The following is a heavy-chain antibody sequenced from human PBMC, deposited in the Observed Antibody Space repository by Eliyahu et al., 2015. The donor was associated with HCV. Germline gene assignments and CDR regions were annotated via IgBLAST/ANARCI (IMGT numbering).Heavy chain of an antibody. D-gene: IGHD6-13*01. CDR1: GFPFSNAX. CDR2: IKSKTDGGTT. CDR3: TTEPLQSSSSWLRYYYYMDV. Sequence: EVQLVESGGGLVKPGGSLRLSCAASGFPFSNAXMSWVRQAPGKGLEWVGRIKSKTDGGTTDYAAPVKGRFTISRDDSKNTLYLQMNSLKTEDTAVYYCTTEPLQSSSSWLRYYYYMDVWGKGTTVTVSS. V-gene: IGHV3-15*01. J-gene: IGHJ6*03.